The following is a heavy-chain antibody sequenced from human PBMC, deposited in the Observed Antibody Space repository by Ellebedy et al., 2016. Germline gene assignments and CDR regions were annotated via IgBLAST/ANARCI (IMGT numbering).Heavy chain of an antibody. V-gene: IGHV3-21*01. CDR1: GFTFSNYY. CDR2: IASTSSYT. CDR3: ARDGGAPGRDWYFDL. D-gene: IGHD2-21*01. J-gene: IGHJ2*01. Sequence: GESLKISCAASGFTFSNYYMKWVRQAPGKGLEWVSSIASTSSYTTFYADSVKGRFTISRDNAKNTLYLQMNSLTVEDTAVYYCARDGGAPGRDWYFDLWGRGTLVTVSS.